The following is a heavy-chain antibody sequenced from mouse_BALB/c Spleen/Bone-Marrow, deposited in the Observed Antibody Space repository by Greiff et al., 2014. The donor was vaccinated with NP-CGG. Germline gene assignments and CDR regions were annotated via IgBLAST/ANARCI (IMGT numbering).Heavy chain of an antibody. V-gene: IGHV1S81*02. CDR2: INPSNGGT. CDR3: TRGLRAWFAY. CDR1: GYTFTSYY. D-gene: IGHD3-1*01. Sequence: VKLVESGAELVKPGASVKLSCKASGYTFTSYYMYWVKQRPGQGLEWIGGINPSNGGTNFNEKFKSKATLTVDKSSSTAYMQLSSLTSGDSAVYYCTRGLRAWFAYWGQGTLVTVSA. J-gene: IGHJ3*01.